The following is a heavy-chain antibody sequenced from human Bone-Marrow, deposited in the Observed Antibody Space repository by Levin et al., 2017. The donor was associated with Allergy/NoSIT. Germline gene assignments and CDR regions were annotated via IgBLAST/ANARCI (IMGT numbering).Heavy chain of an antibody. Sequence: ASVKVSCKASGYTFTSYGISWVRQAPGQGLEWMGWISAYNGNTNYAQKLQGRVTMTTDTSTSTAYMELRSLRSDDTAVYYCARDQPRLVRGATKYYFDYWGQGTLVTVSS. CDR2: ISAYNGNT. D-gene: IGHD3-10*01. V-gene: IGHV1-18*01. CDR3: ARDQPRLVRGATKYYFDY. CDR1: GYTFTSYG. J-gene: IGHJ4*02.